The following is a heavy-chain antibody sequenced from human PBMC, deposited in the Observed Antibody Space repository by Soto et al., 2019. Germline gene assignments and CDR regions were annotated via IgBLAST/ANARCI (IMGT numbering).Heavy chain of an antibody. D-gene: IGHD3-22*01. Sequence: PGGSLRLSCAASGFTFSSYWMHWVRQAPGKGLVWVSRINSDGSSTSYADSVKGRFTISRDNAKNTLYLQMNSLRAEDTAVYYCARSGVDYYDSSGYPPFDYWGQGTLVTVSS. CDR2: INSDGSST. CDR1: GFTFSSYW. V-gene: IGHV3-74*01. J-gene: IGHJ4*02. CDR3: ARSGVDYYDSSGYPPFDY.